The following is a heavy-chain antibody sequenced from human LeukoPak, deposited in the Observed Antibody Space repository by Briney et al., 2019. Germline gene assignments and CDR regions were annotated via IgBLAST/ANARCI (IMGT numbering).Heavy chain of an antibody. Sequence: ASVKVSCKASGYTFTSYVISWVRQAPGQGLEWMGWISAYNGNTNYAQKLQGRVTMTTDTSTSTAYMELRSLRSDDTAVYYCARDRRYYYDSSGYYYYFDYWGQGTLVTVSS. CDR3: ARDRRYYYDSSGYYYYFDY. CDR2: ISAYNGNT. J-gene: IGHJ4*02. D-gene: IGHD3-22*01. CDR1: GYTFTSYV. V-gene: IGHV1-18*01.